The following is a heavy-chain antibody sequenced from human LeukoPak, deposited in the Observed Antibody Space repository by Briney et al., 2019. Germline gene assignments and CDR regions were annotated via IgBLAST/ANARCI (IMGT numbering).Heavy chain of an antibody. J-gene: IGHJ4*02. CDR3: ARDGNYGSGSYIPYYFDY. CDR1: GYTLTNYY. Sequence: APVKVSCKTSGYTLTNYYMHWVRQAPGQGLEWMGIINPSGGSTSYAQKFQGRVTMTRDTSTSTVYMELSSLRSEDTAVYYCARDGNYGSGSYIPYYFDYWGQGTLVTVSS. V-gene: IGHV1-46*01. D-gene: IGHD3-10*01. CDR2: INPSGGST.